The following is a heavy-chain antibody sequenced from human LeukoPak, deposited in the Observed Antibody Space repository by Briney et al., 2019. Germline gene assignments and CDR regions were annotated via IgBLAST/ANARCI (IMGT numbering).Heavy chain of an antibody. J-gene: IGHJ4*02. CDR2: ISNSSNTI. D-gene: IGHD3-10*01. CDR1: GFTFSTYS. Sequence: QPGGSLRLSFAASGFTFSTYSMNWVRQAPGKGLEWISYISNSSNTIYYADSVKGRFTISRDNAKNSLFLQMNSLRVEDTAVYYCASTEFLDHWGQGTLVTVSS. CDR3: ASTEFLDH. V-gene: IGHV3-48*01.